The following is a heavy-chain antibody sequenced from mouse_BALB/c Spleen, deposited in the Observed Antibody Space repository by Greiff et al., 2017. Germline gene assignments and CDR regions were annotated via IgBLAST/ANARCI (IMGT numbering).Heavy chain of an antibody. J-gene: IGHJ2*01. CDR3: ARGVSDYFDY. Sequence: QVQLQQSAAELARPGASVKMSCKASGYTFTSYTMHWVKQRPGQGLEWIGYINPSSGYTEYNQKFKDKTTLTADKSSSTAYMQLSSLTSEDSAVYYCARGVSDYFDYWGQGTTLTVSS. CDR2: INPSSGYT. V-gene: IGHV1-4*02. CDR1: GYTFTSYT.